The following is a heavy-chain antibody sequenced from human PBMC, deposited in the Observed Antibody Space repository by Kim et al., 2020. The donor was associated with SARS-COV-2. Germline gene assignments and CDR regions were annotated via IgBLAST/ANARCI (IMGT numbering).Heavy chain of an antibody. D-gene: IGHD3-10*01. CDR2: ISYDGSNK. Sequence: GGSLRLSCAASGFTFSSYGMHWVRQAPGKGLEWVAVISYDGSNKYYADSVKGRFTISRDNSKNTLYLQMNSLRAEDTAVYYCAKDRGPIHPHPQFNWGQGTLVTVSS. J-gene: IGHJ4*02. CDR1: GFTFSSYG. CDR3: AKDRGPIHPHPQFN. V-gene: IGHV3-30*18.